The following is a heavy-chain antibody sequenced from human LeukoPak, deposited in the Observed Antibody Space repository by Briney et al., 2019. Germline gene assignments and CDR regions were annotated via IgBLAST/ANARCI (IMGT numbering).Heavy chain of an antibody. CDR1: GGSFSGCY. V-gene: IGHV4-34*01. J-gene: IGHJ4*02. CDR2: INHSGST. Sequence: SETLSLTCAVYGGSFSGCYWTWIRQPPEKGLEWIGEINHSGSTNYNPSLKSRVTISVDTSKNQFSLKLSSVTAADTAVYYCARAPAYDRIDYWGQGTLVTVSS. D-gene: IGHD3-22*01. CDR3: ARAPAYDRIDY.